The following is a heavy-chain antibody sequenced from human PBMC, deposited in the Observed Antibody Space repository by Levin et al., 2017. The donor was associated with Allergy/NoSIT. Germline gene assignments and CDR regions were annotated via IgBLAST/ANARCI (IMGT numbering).Heavy chain of an antibody. D-gene: IGHD3-16*01. CDR1: GFTVSSNY. V-gene: IGHV3-53*01. CDR2: IYSDGRT. CDR3: ARDQFLYGSDSGGWFDP. Sequence: GGSLRLSCAASGFTVSSNYMNWVRQAPGKGLEWVSVIYSDGRTFYADSVKGRVTISRDNSKNTLYLQMNSLRAEDTAVYYCARDQFLYGSDSGGWFDPWGQGTLVTVSS. J-gene: IGHJ5*02.